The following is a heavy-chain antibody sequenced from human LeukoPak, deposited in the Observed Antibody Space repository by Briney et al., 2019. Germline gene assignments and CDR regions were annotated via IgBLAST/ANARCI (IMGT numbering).Heavy chain of an antibody. J-gene: IGHJ6*02. CDR1: GFTFSSYW. V-gene: IGHV3-7*03. Sequence: PGGSLRLSCAASGFTFSSYWMNWARQAPGKGLEWVASINHNGNVNYYVDPVKGRFTISRDNAKNSPYLQMSNLRAEDTAVYFCARGGGLDVWGQGATVTVSS. CDR2: INHNGNVN. CDR3: ARGGGLDV. D-gene: IGHD3-16*01.